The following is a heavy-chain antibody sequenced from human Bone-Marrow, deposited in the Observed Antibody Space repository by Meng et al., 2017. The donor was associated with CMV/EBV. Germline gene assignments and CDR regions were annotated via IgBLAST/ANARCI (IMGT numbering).Heavy chain of an antibody. J-gene: IGHJ4*02. V-gene: IGHV4-39*01. CDR1: GGSISSSSYY. CDR3: ARLSADFWSGYYSYYFDY. CDR2: IYYSGST. Sequence: SETLSLTCTVSGGSISSSSYYWGWIRQPPGKGLEWIGSIYYSGSTYYNPSLKSRVTISVDTSKNQFSLKLSSVTAADTAVYYCARLSADFWSGYYSYYFDYWGQGTLVTVSS. D-gene: IGHD3-3*01.